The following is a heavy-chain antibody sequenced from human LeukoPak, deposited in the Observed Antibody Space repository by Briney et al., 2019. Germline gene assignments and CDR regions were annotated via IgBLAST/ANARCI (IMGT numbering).Heavy chain of an antibody. V-gene: IGHV1-2*02. CDR3: ARDLQDDIVATLYYYYGMDV. J-gene: IGHJ6*02. CDR1: GYTFTGYY. D-gene: IGHD5-12*01. Sequence: ASVKVSCKASGYTFTGYYMHWVRQAPGQGLEWIGWINPNSGGTNYAQKFQGRVTMTRDTSISTAYMELSRLRSDDTAVYYCARDLQDDIVATLYYYYGMDVWGQGTTVTVSS. CDR2: INPNSGGT.